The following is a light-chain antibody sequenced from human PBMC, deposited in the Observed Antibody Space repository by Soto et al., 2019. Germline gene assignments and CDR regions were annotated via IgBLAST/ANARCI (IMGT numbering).Light chain of an antibody. J-gene: IGKJ4*01. CDR3: QQYDDWRLLT. CDR1: QSVNSH. Sequence: EVVMTQSPATLSVSPGDRATLSCRASQSVNSHLAWYQQKPGQAPRLLIYATSTSASGVPARFSGSGSGTEFTLTISSLQSEDSAIYYCQQYDDWRLLTFGGGTKVEI. CDR2: ATS. V-gene: IGKV3-15*01.